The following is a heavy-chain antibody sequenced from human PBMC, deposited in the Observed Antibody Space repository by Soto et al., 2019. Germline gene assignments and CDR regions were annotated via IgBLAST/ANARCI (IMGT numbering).Heavy chain of an antibody. V-gene: IGHV1-69*02. D-gene: IGHD3-10*01. CDR1: GGTFSSYT. CDR3: ARGGSGSYYYYCYGMDV. CDR2: IIPILGIA. J-gene: IGHJ6*02. Sequence: QVQLVQSGAEVKKPGSSVKVSCTASGGTFSSYTISWVRQAPGQGLEWMGRIIPILGIANYAQKFQGRVTITADKSTSTAHMELSSLRSKDTAVYYCARGGSGSYYYYCYGMDVWGQGTTVTVSS.